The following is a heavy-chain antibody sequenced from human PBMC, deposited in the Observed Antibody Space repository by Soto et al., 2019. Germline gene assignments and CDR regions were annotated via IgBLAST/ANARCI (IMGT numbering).Heavy chain of an antibody. CDR2: ISAAGDP. CDR1: GFTFRNYD. J-gene: IGHJ6*02. D-gene: IGHD4-4*01. CDR3: ARTDSDFYGLDV. V-gene: IGHV3-13*05. Sequence: EVQLVESGGGLVQPGGSLRLSCEASGFTFRNYDMHWVRQGTGKGLEWVSGISAAGDPDYADSVEGRFTISRENAQNSFFLQMYSLRVGDTAVYYCARTDSDFYGLDVWGQGITVIVSS.